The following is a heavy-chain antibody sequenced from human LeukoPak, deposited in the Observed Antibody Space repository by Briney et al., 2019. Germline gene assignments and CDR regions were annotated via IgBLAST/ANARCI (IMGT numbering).Heavy chain of an antibody. CDR2: INYSGKL. Sequence: SETLSLTCSVSGGSISSRTHYWAWIRQPPGKGLEWIGSINYSGKLTYNPSLKSRVTVSIDTSKNQFSLTLSSVTAADTAVYYWARDFGDWRTDYWGQGTLVTVSS. CDR3: ARDFGDWRTDY. V-gene: IGHV4-39*07. D-gene: IGHD2-21*02. CDR1: GGSISSRTHY. J-gene: IGHJ4*02.